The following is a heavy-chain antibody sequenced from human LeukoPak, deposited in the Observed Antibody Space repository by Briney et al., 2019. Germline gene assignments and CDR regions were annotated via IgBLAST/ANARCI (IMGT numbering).Heavy chain of an antibody. Sequence: RGASVKVSCKASGYTFSTYGISWVRQAPGQGLEWMGWISTYSGNTNYAQKFQDRVTLTTGTSTSTAYMELRSLRADDTATYYCARDVNYAFDYWGQGTLVTVSS. J-gene: IGHJ4*02. D-gene: IGHD3-16*01. V-gene: IGHV1-18*01. CDR2: ISTYSGNT. CDR3: ARDVNYAFDY. CDR1: GYTFSTYG.